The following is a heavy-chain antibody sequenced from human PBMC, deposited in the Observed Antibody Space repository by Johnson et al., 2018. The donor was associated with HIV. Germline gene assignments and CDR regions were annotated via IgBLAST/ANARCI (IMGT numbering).Heavy chain of an antibody. J-gene: IGHJ3*02. Sequence: QVQLVESGGGVVQSGRSLRLSCAASGFTFSSYGMHWVRQAPGKGLEWVAVIGYDGSNKYYADSVKGRFTISRDNSKNTLYLQMNSLRAEDTAVYYCAKQHEQLVEPDAFDIWGQGTMVTVSS. CDR2: IGYDGSNK. CDR1: GFTFSSYG. D-gene: IGHD6-6*01. V-gene: IGHV3-33*06. CDR3: AKQHEQLVEPDAFDI.